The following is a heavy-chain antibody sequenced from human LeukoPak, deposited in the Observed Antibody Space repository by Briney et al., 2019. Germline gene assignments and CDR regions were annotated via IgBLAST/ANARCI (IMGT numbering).Heavy chain of an antibody. V-gene: IGHV3-23*01. Sequence: GGSLRLSCAASGFTFDDYAMHWVRQAPGKGLEWVSTISASGADTYYADSVRGRFTTSRDNSRNALYLQLSRLRVDDTAFYYCPKPLLTPGNWGPGTLVTVSS. CDR3: PKPLLTPGN. CDR2: ISASGADT. CDR1: GFTFDDYA. D-gene: IGHD4-23*01. J-gene: IGHJ4*02.